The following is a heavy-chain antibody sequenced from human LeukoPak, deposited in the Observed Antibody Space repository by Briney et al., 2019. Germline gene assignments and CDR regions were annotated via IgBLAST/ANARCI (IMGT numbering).Heavy chain of an antibody. Sequence: VHLGGSLRLSCAASGFTFNNFGMHWVRQAPGKGLEWVSFIGYEGVHKYYADSVKGRFTISKDNSKATLYLQMNSLRPEDTAVYYCAKDLHGGYSSDYWGQGTLVTVFS. CDR3: AKDLHGGYSSDY. V-gene: IGHV3-30*02. D-gene: IGHD4-23*01. J-gene: IGHJ4*02. CDR1: GFTFNNFG. CDR2: IGYEGVHK.